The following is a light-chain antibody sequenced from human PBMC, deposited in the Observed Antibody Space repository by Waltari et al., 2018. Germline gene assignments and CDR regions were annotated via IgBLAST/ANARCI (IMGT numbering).Light chain of an antibody. CDR2: GAS. J-gene: IGKJ1*01. V-gene: IGKV3-20*01. Sequence: LTQSPGTLSLSRGERATVSCRASQSVSRALAWYQQKPGQAPRLLIYGASTRATGIPDRFSGSGSGTDFSLTISRLEPDDFAVYYCQHYLKLPVTFGQGTTVEI. CDR1: QSVSRA. CDR3: QHYLKLPVT.